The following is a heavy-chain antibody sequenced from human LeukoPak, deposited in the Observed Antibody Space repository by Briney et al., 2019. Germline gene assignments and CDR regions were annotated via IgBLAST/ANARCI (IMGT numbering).Heavy chain of an antibody. CDR3: AKEGKLVDTAMVTGDYFDY. V-gene: IGHV3-53*01. D-gene: IGHD5-18*01. J-gene: IGHJ4*02. Sequence: SGGSLRLSCAASGFIVSSCYMSWVRQAPGKGLEWVSVIYSGGNTNYADSVKGRFTISRDNSKNTLYLQMSSLRAEDTAVYYCAKEGKLVDTAMVTGDYFDYWGQGTLVTVSS. CDR1: GFIVSSCY. CDR2: IYSGGNT.